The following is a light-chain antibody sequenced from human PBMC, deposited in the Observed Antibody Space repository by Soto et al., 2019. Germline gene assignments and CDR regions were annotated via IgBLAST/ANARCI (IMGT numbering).Light chain of an antibody. CDR2: AQS. V-gene: IGKV1-39*01. CDR1: QHISDY. J-gene: IGKJ1*01. Sequence: DIQMTQSPSSLSASVGDRVTITCRASQHISDYINWYQQKPGKAPKLLIYAQSNLQSGVPSRFTGSRSGTAFSLTITSLQVEDFATYYCQPSYSAPQTFGQGTKVEIK. CDR3: QPSYSAPQT.